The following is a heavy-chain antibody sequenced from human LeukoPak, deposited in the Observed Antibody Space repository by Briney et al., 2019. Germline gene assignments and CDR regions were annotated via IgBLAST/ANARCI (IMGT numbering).Heavy chain of an antibody. J-gene: IGHJ4*02. CDR2: IYPGDSDT. Sequence: GESLKISCKGSGYSFTSYWIGWVRQMPGKGLEWMGIIYPGDSDTRYSLSFQGQVTISADKSISTAYLQWSSLKASDTAMYYCARGPLYDILTGYYFDYWGQGTLVTVSS. CDR1: GYSFTSYW. V-gene: IGHV5-51*01. CDR3: ARGPLYDILTGYYFDY. D-gene: IGHD3-9*01.